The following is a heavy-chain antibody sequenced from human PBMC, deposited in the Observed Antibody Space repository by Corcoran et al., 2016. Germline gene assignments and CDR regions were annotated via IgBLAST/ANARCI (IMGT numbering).Heavy chain of an antibody. CDR3: AKGAYNGGNSPLLY. D-gene: IGHD1-1*01. CDR1: GFTFSSYG. CDR2: ISYDGSNK. J-gene: IGHJ4*02. Sequence: QVQLVESGGGVVQPGRSLRLSCAASGFTFSSYGMHWVRQAPGKGLEWVAVISYDGSNKYYADSVKGRFTISRDNSKNTLYLQMNSLRAEDTAVYYCAKGAYNGGNSPLLYWGQVTLVTVSS. V-gene: IGHV3-30*18.